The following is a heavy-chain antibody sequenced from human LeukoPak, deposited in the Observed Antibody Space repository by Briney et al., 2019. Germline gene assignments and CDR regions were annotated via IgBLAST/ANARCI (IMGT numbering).Heavy chain of an antibody. Sequence: PGGSLRLSCAASGFTVSSNYMSWVRQAPGKGLEWVSVIYSGGSTYYADSVKGRFTISRDNSKNTLYLQMNSLRAEDTAVYYCAREIGIVGATFFDYWGQGTLVTVSS. CDR2: IYSGGST. CDR3: AREIGIVGATFFDY. CDR1: GFTVSSNY. V-gene: IGHV3-53*01. D-gene: IGHD1-26*01. J-gene: IGHJ4*02.